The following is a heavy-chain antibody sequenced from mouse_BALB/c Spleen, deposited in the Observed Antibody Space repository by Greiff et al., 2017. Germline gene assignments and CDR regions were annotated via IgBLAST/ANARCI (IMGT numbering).Heavy chain of an antibody. CDR1: GYSITSDYV. V-gene: IGHV3-2*02. D-gene: IGHD2-13*01. CDR2: ISYSGST. CDR3: AGGDYAWFDY. Sequence: VQLKQSGPGLVKPSQSLSLTCTASGYSITSDYVWNWIRQSPGNKLEWMGYISYSGSTSYNPSLKSRTSITADTSKNQSVLQLNSVTTEDTATYYWAGGDYAWFDYWGQGTLVTVSA. J-gene: IGHJ3*01.